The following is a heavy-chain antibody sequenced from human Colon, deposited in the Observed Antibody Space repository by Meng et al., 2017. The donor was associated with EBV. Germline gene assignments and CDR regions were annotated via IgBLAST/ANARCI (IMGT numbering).Heavy chain of an antibody. D-gene: IGHD2-21*02. CDR3: ARVKDCGGDCYSDN. V-gene: IGHV4-39*07. CDR2: IYYSGST. J-gene: IGHJ4*02. Sequence: QLQLQESGPGLVKPSETLSLTCTVAGDSNSSSPSYWGWIRQPPGKGLEWIGSIYYSGSTYYNPSLKSRVTISQDTAKNQFSLKLTSVTAADTAVYYCARVKDCGGDCYSDNWGQGTLVTVSS. CDR1: GDSNSSSPSY.